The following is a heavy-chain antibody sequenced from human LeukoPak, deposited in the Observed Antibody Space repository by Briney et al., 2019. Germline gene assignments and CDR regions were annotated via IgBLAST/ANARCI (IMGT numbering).Heavy chain of an antibody. V-gene: IGHV4-59*01. CDR1: GVSISSYY. Sequence: SETLSLTCTVSGVSISSYYWNWIRQPPGKGLEWIGYIHYSGSTNYNPSLKSRVTISVDTSKNQFSLKLSSVTAADTAVYYCARDSGGYYYYGMDVWGQGTTVTVSS. CDR2: IHYSGST. J-gene: IGHJ6*02. D-gene: IGHD1-26*01. CDR3: ARDSGGYYYYGMDV.